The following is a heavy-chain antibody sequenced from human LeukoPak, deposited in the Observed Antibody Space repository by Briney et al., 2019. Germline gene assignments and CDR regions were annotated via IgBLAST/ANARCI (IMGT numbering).Heavy chain of an antibody. CDR1: GFTFSSYA. Sequence: PPGRSLRLSCAASGFTFSSYAMHWVRQAPGKGLEWVAVISYDGSNKYYADSVKGRFTISRDNSKNTLYLQMNSLRAEDTAVYYCAKIVGATNSDYWGQGTLVTASS. V-gene: IGHV3-30-3*01. D-gene: IGHD1-26*01. J-gene: IGHJ4*02. CDR3: AKIVGATNSDY. CDR2: ISYDGSNK.